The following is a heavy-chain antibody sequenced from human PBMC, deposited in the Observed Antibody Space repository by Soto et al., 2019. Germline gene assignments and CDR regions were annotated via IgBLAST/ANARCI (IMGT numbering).Heavy chain of an antibody. J-gene: IGHJ3*02. D-gene: IGHD2-15*01. CDR2: ISSSSSYI. Sequence: GGSLRLSCAASGFTFSSYSMNWVRQAPGKGLEWVSSISSSSSYIYYADSVKGRFTISRDNAKNSLYLQMNSLRAEDTAVYYCARYCSGGSCSDVFSIWGQGTMVIVSS. CDR3: ARYCSGGSCSDVFSI. CDR1: GFTFSSYS. V-gene: IGHV3-21*01.